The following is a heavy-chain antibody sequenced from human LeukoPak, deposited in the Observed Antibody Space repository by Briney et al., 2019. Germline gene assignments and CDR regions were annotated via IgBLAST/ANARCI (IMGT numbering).Heavy chain of an antibody. CDR1: GFTLSSYE. J-gene: IGHJ4*02. Sequence: GGSLRLSCTVSGFTLSSYEMSWIRQAPGKGLEWVSSIDYDGGSGHYADSVKGRFTISRDNSNNTLFLHLNSLRGEDTAVYYCARVTGYMIEDYFDYWGQGTLVTVSS. D-gene: IGHD3-22*01. V-gene: IGHV3-23*01. CDR2: IDYDGGSG. CDR3: ARVTGYMIEDYFDY.